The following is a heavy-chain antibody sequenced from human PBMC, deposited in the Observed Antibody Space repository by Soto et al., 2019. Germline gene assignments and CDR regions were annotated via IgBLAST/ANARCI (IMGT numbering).Heavy chain of an antibody. CDR3: ARGGGLDD. J-gene: IGHJ4*02. CDR1: EYSFTGFL. Sequence: QVQLVQSGAEVKKPGASVKVSCKASEYSFTGFLIHWVPKAPGQGLECMGWINAANGYTRYSQKFQGRVTITRDTPATTAYMDLSSLTSEDTAVYYCARGGGLDDWGQGTLITVSS. D-gene: IGHD3-10*01. V-gene: IGHV1-3*01. CDR2: INAANGYT.